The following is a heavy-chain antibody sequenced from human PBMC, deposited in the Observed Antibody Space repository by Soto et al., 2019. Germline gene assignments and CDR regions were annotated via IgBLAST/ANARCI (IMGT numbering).Heavy chain of an antibody. V-gene: IGHV3-23*01. J-gene: IGHJ6*02. CDR3: AKVTHSGSYYYYGMDV. Sequence: EVQLLESGGGLVQPGGSLRLSCAASGFTFSSYAMSWVCQAPGKGLEWVSAISGSGGSTYYADSVKGRFTISRDNSKNTLYLQMNSLRAEDTAVYYCAKVTHSGSYYYYGMDVWGQGTTVTVSS. CDR1: GFTFSSYA. D-gene: IGHD1-26*01. CDR2: ISGSGGST.